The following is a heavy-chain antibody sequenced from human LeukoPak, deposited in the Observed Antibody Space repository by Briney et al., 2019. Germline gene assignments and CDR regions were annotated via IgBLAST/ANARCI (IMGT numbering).Heavy chain of an antibody. CDR2: ISSSSSYI. CDR3: ARDYGTMMKNAFDI. CDR1: GFSLSSYW. Sequence: PRGSLRLSCAASGFSLSSYWMHWVRQAPGKGLEWVSSISSSSSYIYYADSVKGRFTISRDNAKNSLYLQMNSLRAEDTAVYYCARDYGTMMKNAFDIWGQGTMVTVSS. J-gene: IGHJ3*02. D-gene: IGHD3-22*01. V-gene: IGHV3-21*01.